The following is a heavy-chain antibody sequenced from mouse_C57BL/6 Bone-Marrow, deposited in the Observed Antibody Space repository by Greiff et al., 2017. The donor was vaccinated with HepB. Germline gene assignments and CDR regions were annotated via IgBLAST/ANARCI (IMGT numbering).Heavy chain of an antibody. V-gene: IGHV5-12*01. CDR3: ARSFYYGYAWFAY. D-gene: IGHD2-2*01. Sequence: DVKLVESGGGLVQPGGSLKLSCAASGFTFSDYYMYWVRQTPEKRLEWVAYISNGGGSTYYPETVKGRFTFSRDNAKNTLYLHMSRLKSEDTAMYYCARSFYYGYAWFAYWGQGTLVTVSA. CDR2: ISNGGGST. CDR1: GFTFSDYY. J-gene: IGHJ3*01.